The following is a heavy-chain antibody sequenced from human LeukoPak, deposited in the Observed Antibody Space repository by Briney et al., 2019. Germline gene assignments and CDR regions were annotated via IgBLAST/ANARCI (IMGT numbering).Heavy chain of an antibody. V-gene: IGHV3-23*01. Sequence: GGSLRLSCAASGFTFSSYDMSWVRQAPGRGLEWVSGISGNGAGTYYADSVKGRFTISRDNSKNTLYLQMSSLRAEDTAVYYSAKGEVYFDYWGQGTLVTVSS. CDR3: AKGEVYFDY. CDR2: ISGNGAGT. CDR1: GFTFSSYD. D-gene: IGHD1-26*01. J-gene: IGHJ4*02.